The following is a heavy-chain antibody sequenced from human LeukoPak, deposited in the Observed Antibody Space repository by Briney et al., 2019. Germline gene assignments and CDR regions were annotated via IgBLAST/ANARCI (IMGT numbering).Heavy chain of an antibody. CDR1: GFTFSHFG. Sequence: GGSLRLSCAASGFTFSHFGFHWVRPAPGKGLEWVAVIWSDGTNQYYGDSVKGRFIIYRDDSHNTVYLQMNSLRVEDTAVYYCAKDAQRGFDYSNSLEYWGQGSLVTVSS. J-gene: IGHJ4*02. CDR2: IWSDGTNQ. D-gene: IGHD4-11*01. V-gene: IGHV3-33*06. CDR3: AKDAQRGFDYSNSLEY.